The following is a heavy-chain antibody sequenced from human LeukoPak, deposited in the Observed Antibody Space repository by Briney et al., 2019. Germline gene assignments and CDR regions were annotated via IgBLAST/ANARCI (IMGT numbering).Heavy chain of an antibody. CDR3: ARHFHPAETTGGYFDV. D-gene: IGHD4-17*01. Sequence: PSETLSLTCTVSGGSISSYYWSWIRQPPGKGLEWIGYIYYSGSTNYNPSLKSRVIISVDTSKNQFSLKLSSVTAADTAVYYCARHFHPAETTGGYFDVWGRGTLVTV. CDR1: GGSISSYY. V-gene: IGHV4-59*01. J-gene: IGHJ2*01. CDR2: IYYSGST.